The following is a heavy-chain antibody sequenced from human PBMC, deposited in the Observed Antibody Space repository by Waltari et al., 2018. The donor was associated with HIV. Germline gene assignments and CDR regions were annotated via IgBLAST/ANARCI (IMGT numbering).Heavy chain of an antibody. CDR2: IWPDGKKK. CDR1: GFNVSSFA. CDR3: ASPAGDCSGNFCYTGEIDP. Sequence: QVYLVESGGGAVQPGKSLRLSCVASGFNVSSFAMHWVRQAPGKGLKWVAVIWPDGKKKFYAESVKGRFIISRDRSKNTIYLQMNDLKVDDTALYYCASPAGDCSGNFCYTGEIDPWGHGSQVIVSS. J-gene: IGHJ5*02. V-gene: IGHV3-33*03. D-gene: IGHD3-16*02.